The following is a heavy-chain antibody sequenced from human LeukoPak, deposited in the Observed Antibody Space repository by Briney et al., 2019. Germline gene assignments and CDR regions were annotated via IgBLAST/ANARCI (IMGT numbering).Heavy chain of an antibody. J-gene: IGHJ3*02. CDR2: INHSGST. CDR3: ARDRMAYYDSSGYYGWGAFDI. Sequence: PSETLSLTCAVYGGSFSGYYWSWIRQPPGKGLEWIGEINHSGSTNYNPSLKSRVTISVDTSKNQFSLKLSSVTAADTAVYYCARDRMAYYDSSGYYGWGAFDIWGQGTMVTVSS. V-gene: IGHV4-34*01. D-gene: IGHD3-22*01. CDR1: GGSFSGYY.